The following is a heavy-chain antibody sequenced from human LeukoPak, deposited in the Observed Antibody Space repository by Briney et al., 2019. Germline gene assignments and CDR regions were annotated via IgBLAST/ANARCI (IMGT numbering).Heavy chain of an antibody. D-gene: IGHD3-10*02. Sequence: ETLSLTCTVSGGSISDSIYYWGWVRQAPGKGLEWVSLIYSGGSTYYADSVKGRFTISRDNAKNSLYLQMNSLRAEDTAVYYCAELGITMIGGVWGKGTTVTISS. CDR1: GGSISDSIYY. V-gene: IGHV3-53*01. CDR2: IYSGGST. J-gene: IGHJ6*04. CDR3: AELGITMIGGV.